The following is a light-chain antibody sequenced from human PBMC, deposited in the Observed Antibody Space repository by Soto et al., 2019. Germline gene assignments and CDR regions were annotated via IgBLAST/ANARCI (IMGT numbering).Light chain of an antibody. V-gene: IGKV1-39*01. J-gene: IGKJ3*01. CDR1: QSISTF. CDR2: GAS. Sequence: DIQMTQSPSSLSASVGDRVTITCRASQSISTFLNWYQEKPGKAPKLLIYGASSLQSGAPSRFRGSGSGTDFSLTISSLQPEDFATYYCQQSYVTLFTFGPGTKVDVK. CDR3: QQSYVTLFT.